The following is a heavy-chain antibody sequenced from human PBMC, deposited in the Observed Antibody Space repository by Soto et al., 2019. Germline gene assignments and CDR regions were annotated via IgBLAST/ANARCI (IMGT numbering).Heavy chain of an antibody. CDR2: INHSGST. CDR1: GGSFSGYY. V-gene: IGHV4-34*01. CDR3: ARAPDGSGGSCYPEC. D-gene: IGHD2-15*01. J-gene: IGHJ4*02. Sequence: QVQLQQWGAGLLKPSETLSLTCAVYGGSFSGYYWSWIRQPPGKGLEWIGEINHSGSTNYNPSLKIRVTISVDTSKNQFSLKLSSVTAADTAVYYCARAPDGSGGSCYPECWGQGTLVTVSS.